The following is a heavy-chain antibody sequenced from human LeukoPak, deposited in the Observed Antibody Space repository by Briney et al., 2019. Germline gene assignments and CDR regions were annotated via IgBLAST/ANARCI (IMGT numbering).Heavy chain of an antibody. CDR3: ARPNYYDSSGYDHQDY. Sequence: KPSETLSLTCTVSGGSISSSSYYWGWLRQPPGKGLEWIGSIYYSGSTYYNPSLKSRVTISVDTSKNQFSLKLSSVTAADTAVYYCARPNYYDSSGYDHQDYWGQGTLVTVPS. J-gene: IGHJ4*02. CDR2: IYYSGST. CDR1: GGSISSSSYY. D-gene: IGHD3-22*01. V-gene: IGHV4-39*01.